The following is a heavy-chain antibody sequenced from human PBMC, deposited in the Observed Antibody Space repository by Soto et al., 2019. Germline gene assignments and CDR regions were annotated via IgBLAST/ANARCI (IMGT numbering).Heavy chain of an antibody. V-gene: IGHV1-3*04. D-gene: IGHD3-22*01. CDR3: ARERYYYYDACGYYSY. J-gene: IGHJ4*02. CDR2: IKTCNGNT. Sequence: QVQLVKSGAEVKKPGASMKVSCRSSGYSFTSHFIHWVRQAPGQRLEWRGWIKTCNGNTRYSENIEGRATITRATAASTVYMDRSSLRSEGTDVYYCARERYYYYDACGYYSYGGQGTRVTVSS. CDR1: GYSFTSHF.